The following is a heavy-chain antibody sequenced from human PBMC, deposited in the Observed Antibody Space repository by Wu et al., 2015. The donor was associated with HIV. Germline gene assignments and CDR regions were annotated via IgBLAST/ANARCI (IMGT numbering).Heavy chain of an antibody. CDR1: GGTFSRNA. J-gene: IGHJ4*02. CDR2: IISIFGTT. D-gene: IGHD4-23*01. CDR3: ARSDGLVDGGNSGYDY. Sequence: QVQLVQSEAEVKKPGSSVKVSCKGSGGTFSRNAISWVRQAPGQGLEWMGRIISIFGTTNYAQKFQGRVTITADESTSTAHMELTSLRSEDTAVYYCARSDGLVDGGNSGYDYWGQGTLVTVSS. V-gene: IGHV1-69*15.